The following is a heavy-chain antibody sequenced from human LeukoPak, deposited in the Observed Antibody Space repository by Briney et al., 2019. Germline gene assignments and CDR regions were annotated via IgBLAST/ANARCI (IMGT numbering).Heavy chain of an antibody. J-gene: IGHJ4*02. CDR2: IKQDGSEK. CDR1: GFTFSSYW. CDR3: ARLKNYVVTSNSRFDY. V-gene: IGHV3-7*01. D-gene: IGHD4-23*01. Sequence: PGGSLRLSCAASGFTFSSYWMSWVRQAPGKGLEWVANIKQDGSEKYYVDSVKGRFTISRDNAKNSLYLQMNSLRAEDTAVYYCARLKNYVVTSNSRFDYWGQGTLVTVSS.